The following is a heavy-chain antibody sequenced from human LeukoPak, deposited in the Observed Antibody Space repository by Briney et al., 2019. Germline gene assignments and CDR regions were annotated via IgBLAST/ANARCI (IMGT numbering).Heavy chain of an antibody. D-gene: IGHD3-10*01. V-gene: IGHV5-51*01. J-gene: IGHJ3*01. CDR1: GYSFTSYW. CDR3: ARQGRGVDYNHDAFDV. CDR2: IYPGDSDT. Sequence: GESLKISCKGSGYSFTSYWIGWVRQMPGKGLEWMGIIYPGDSDTRYSPSFQGQVTISADKSISTAYLQWSSLKASDTAMYYRARQGRGVDYNHDAFDVWGQGTLVTVSS.